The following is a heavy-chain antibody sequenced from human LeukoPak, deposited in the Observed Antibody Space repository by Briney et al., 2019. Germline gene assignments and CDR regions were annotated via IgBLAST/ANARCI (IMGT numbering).Heavy chain of an antibody. CDR2: IKQDGSEK. J-gene: IGHJ1*01. V-gene: IGHV3-7*01. D-gene: IGHD1-26*01. CDR3: ARVVRSGSYYFPPIEYFQH. CDR1: GFTFSSYW. Sequence: GGSLRLSCAASGFTFSSYWMSWVRQAPGRGLEWVANIKQDGSEKYYVDSVKGRFTISRDNAKNSLYLQMNSLRAEDTAVYYCARVVRSGSYYFPPIEYFQHWGQGTLVTVSS.